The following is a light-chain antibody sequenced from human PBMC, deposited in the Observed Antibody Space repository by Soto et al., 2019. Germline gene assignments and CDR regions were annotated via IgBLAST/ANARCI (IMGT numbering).Light chain of an antibody. Sequence: EIVMTQSPATLSVSPGERATLSCRASQSVSSNLAWYQHKPGQAPRLLIYGASTRATGIPARFGGSGSGTEFTLTISSLQSEDFAVYYCQQYNTLPPFTFGGGTKVEIK. J-gene: IGKJ4*01. CDR3: QQYNTLPPFT. CDR1: QSVSSN. V-gene: IGKV3-15*01. CDR2: GAS.